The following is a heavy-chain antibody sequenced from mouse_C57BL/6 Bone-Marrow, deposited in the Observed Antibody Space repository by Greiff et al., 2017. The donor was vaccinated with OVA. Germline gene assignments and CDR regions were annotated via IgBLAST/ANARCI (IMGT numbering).Heavy chain of an antibody. CDR2: IDPSDSYT. V-gene: IGHV1-69*01. CDR3: ARSYYDYDGYYFDY. CDR1: GYTFTSYW. Sequence: QVQLQQPGAELVMPGASVKLSCKASGYTFTSYWMHWVEQRPGQGLEWIGEIDPSDSYTNYNQKFKGKSTLTVDKSSSTAYMQLSSLTSEDSAVYYCARSYYDYDGYYFDYWGQGTTLTVSS. J-gene: IGHJ2*01. D-gene: IGHD2-4*01.